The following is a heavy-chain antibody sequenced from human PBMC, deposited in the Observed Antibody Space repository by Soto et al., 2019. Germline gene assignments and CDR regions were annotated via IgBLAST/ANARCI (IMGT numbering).Heavy chain of an antibody. CDR2: IHSSSSWE. CDR3: VFDFWLVPTV. D-gene: IGHD3-3*01. V-gene: IGHV3-48*01. Sequence: EVQLVESGGGLVQPGGSLKLSCAASGFTFSTHSMNWVRQAPGRGLEWVSYIHSSSSWEVYADSVRGRFTVARDNAKSPLYLQMSRLRSDDTAVYYCVFDFWLVPTVWGKGTTVTVSS. J-gene: IGHJ6*04. CDR1: GFTFSTHS.